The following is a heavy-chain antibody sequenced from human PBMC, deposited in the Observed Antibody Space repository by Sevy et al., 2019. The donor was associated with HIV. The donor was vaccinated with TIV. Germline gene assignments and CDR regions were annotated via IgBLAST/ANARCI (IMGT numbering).Heavy chain of an antibody. D-gene: IGHD2-15*01. J-gene: IGHJ6*02. CDR1: GFTIRTYN. CDR2: ISSSSTYI. CDR3: ARDLVIPATTDYFSYGMDV. Sequence: GGSLRLSCAASGFTIRTYNMNWVRQAPGKGLEWVSSISSSSTYIYYADSVKGRFTISRDNAKNSLYLQMSSLRAEDTAAYYCARDLVIPATTDYFSYGMDVWGQGTTVTVSS. V-gene: IGHV3-21*01.